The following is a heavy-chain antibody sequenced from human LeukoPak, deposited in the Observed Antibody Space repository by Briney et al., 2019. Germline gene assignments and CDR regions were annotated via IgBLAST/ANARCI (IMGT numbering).Heavy chain of an antibody. CDR1: GFTFSSYW. CDR2: INSDGSST. Sequence: GGSLRLSCAASGFTFSSYWMHWVRQAPGKGLVWVSRINSDGSSTSYADSVKGRFTISRDNAKNTLYLQMNSLRAEDTAVYYCARAGSGWYDDYYYYMDVWGKGTTVTVSS. D-gene: IGHD6-19*01. V-gene: IGHV3-74*01. CDR3: ARAGSGWYDDYYYYMDV. J-gene: IGHJ6*03.